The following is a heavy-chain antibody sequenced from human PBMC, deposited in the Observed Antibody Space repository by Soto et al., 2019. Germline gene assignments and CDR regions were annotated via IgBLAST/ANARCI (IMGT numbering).Heavy chain of an antibody. Sequence: SVKVSCKASGFTFTSSAMQWVRQARGQRLEWIGWIVVGSGNKNYAQKFQERVTITRDMSTSTAYMELSSLRSEDTAVYYCAASIPYNWNYVYWFDPWGQGTLVTVSS. V-gene: IGHV1-58*02. CDR2: IVVGSGNK. CDR3: AASIPYNWNYVYWFDP. CDR1: GFTFTSSA. D-gene: IGHD1-7*01. J-gene: IGHJ5*02.